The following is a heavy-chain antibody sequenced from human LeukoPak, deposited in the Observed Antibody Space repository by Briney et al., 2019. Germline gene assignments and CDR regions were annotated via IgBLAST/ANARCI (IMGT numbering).Heavy chain of an antibody. CDR2: TYYRSKWYH. D-gene: IGHD6-13*01. CDR3: AMGIAVGGYTGDIAY. V-gene: IGHV6-1*01. CDR1: GDSVSSNSAA. J-gene: IGHJ4*02. Sequence: SQTLSLTCAISGDSVSSNSAAWNWIRQSPSRGLEWLGRTYYRSKWYHDYAVSVMSRIAIKPDTSKNLFSLQLDSVTPEDTAVYYCAMGIAVGGYTGDIAYWGQGTLVTVSS.